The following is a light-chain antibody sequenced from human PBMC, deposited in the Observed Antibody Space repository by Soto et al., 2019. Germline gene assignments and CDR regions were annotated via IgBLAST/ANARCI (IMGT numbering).Light chain of an antibody. Sequence: DIQMTQSPSSLSASVGDRVTITCRASQGIKNALGWYQQKPGKAPKRLICTISTLQSGVPSRFSGSGSGTEFTLTISSLQPEDFATYYCLQHNSFPITFGQGTRLEIK. CDR1: QGIKNA. J-gene: IGKJ5*01. V-gene: IGKV1-17*01. CDR3: LQHNSFPIT. CDR2: TIS.